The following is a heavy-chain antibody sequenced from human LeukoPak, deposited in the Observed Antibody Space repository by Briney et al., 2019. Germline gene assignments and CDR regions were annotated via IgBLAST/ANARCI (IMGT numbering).Heavy chain of an antibody. CDR2: INHSGST. J-gene: IGHJ5*02. CDR3: WGKPGEDTGMVMAPGHDWYWFDP. CDR1: GGSFSGYY. Sequence: SETLSLTCAVYGGSFSGYYWSWIRQPPGKGLEWIGEINHSGSTNYNPSLKSRVTISVDTSKNQFSLTLSPWTPPDTPVYSVWGKPGEDTGMVMAPGHDWYWFDPWGQGTLVTVSS. D-gene: IGHD5-18*01. V-gene: IGHV4-34*01.